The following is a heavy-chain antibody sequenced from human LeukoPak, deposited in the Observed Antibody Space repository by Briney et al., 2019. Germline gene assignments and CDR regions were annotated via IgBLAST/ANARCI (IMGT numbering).Heavy chain of an antibody. J-gene: IGHJ3*02. CDR1: GFTFSSYS. CDR3: ARDAGSRAFDI. V-gene: IGHV3-48*04. CDR2: ITSSSTAI. Sequence: PGGSLRLSCAASGFTFSSYSMNWVRQAPGKGLEWVSYITSSSTAIYYADSVKGRFTISRDNAKNSLYLQMNSLRAEDTAVYYCARDAGSRAFDIWGQGTMVTVSS.